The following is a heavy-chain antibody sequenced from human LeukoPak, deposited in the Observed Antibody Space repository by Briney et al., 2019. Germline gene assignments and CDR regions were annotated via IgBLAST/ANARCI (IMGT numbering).Heavy chain of an antibody. Sequence: SVKVSCKASGGTFSSYAISWVRQAPGQGLEWMGGIIPIFGTANYAQKFQGRVTITADESTSTAYMELSSLRSEDTAVYYCARVFGSYCSSTSCYGDYYYYYMDVWGKGTTVRLL. V-gene: IGHV1-69*13. CDR1: GGTFSSYA. CDR3: ARVFGSYCSSTSCYGDYYYYYMDV. J-gene: IGHJ6*03. CDR2: IIPIFGTA. D-gene: IGHD2-2*01.